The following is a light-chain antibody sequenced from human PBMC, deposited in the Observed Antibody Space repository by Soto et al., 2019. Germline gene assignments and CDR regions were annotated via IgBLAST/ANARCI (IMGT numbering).Light chain of an antibody. CDR2: VDS. CDR1: SNDIGNYNL. Sequence: QSALTQPAPVSGSPGQSITISCTGTSNDIGNYNLVSWYQHHPGKAPKLMIYVDSKRPSGVSNRFSASKSGNTASLTISGLQAEDEADYYCCSYAGSFYVFGTGTKVTVL. CDR3: CSYAGSFYV. V-gene: IGLV2-23*01. J-gene: IGLJ1*01.